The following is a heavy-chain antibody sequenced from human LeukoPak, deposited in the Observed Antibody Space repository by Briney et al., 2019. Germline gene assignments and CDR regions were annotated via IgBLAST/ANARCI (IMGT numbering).Heavy chain of an antibody. V-gene: IGHV3-21*01. D-gene: IGHD1-26*01. CDR3: ARDGSGSPFPYYFDY. Sequence: GGSLRLSCAASGFTFSNYEMNWVRQAPGKGLEWVSSISSSSSYIYYADSVKGRFTISRDNAKNSLYLQMNSLRAEDTAVYYCARDGSGSPFPYYFDYWGQGTLVTVSS. J-gene: IGHJ4*02. CDR2: ISSSSSYI. CDR1: GFTFSNYE.